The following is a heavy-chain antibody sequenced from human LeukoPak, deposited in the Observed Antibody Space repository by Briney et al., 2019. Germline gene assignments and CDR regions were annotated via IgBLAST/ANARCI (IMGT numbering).Heavy chain of an antibody. J-gene: IGHJ6*03. CDR2: IKQDGSEK. V-gene: IGHV3-7*01. CDR1: GFTFSSYW. CDR3: AREFYDSSGYYYYYFMDV. D-gene: IGHD3-22*01. Sequence: GGSLRLSCAASGFTFSSYWMSWVRQAPGKGLEWVANIKQDGSEKYYVDSVKGRFTISRDNAKNSLYLQMNSLRAEDTAVYYCAREFYDSSGYYYYYFMDVWGKGTTVTVSS.